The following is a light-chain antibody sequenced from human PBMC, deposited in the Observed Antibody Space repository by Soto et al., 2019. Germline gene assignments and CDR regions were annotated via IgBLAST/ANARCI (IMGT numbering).Light chain of an antibody. J-gene: IGKJ5*01. Sequence: ESVLAQFPGNLVFSPGERATLSCSASQSVSSSYLAWYRQKPGQAPRLLIYGASSRATGIPDRFSGSGSGTDFTLTISRLEPEDFAVYYCQQYGSSPITFGQGTRLEIK. CDR3: QQYGSSPIT. CDR2: GAS. CDR1: QSVSSSY. V-gene: IGKV3-20*01.